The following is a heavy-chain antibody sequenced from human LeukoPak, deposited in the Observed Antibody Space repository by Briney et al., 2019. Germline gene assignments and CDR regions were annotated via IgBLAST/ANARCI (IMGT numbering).Heavy chain of an antibody. J-gene: IGHJ4*02. Sequence: GESLKISGQCFGSSFSYYWIAGARQLPGKGLEWMGIIYPGDSDTRYSPSFQGQVTISADKSISTAYLQWSSLRASDTAMYYCARCGEMATISSCYFDYWGQGSLVTVSS. D-gene: IGHD5-24*01. CDR2: IYPGDSDT. V-gene: IGHV5-51*01. CDR1: GSSFSYYW. CDR3: ARCGEMATISSCYFDY.